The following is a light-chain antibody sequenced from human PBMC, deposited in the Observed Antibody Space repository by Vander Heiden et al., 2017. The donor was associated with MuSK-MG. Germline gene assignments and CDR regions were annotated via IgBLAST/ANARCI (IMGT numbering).Light chain of an antibody. J-gene: IGKJ1*01. V-gene: IGKV1-5*03. Sequence: DIQLTQSPSPLSASVGDRVTTTCRASQSISSWLAWYQQKPGKDPKLLIYKASSLESGVTSRFSGSGSGTEFTRTNSSLQPDDFATYYCQQSRTFGQGTKVEIK. CDR2: KAS. CDR1: QSISSW. CDR3: QQSRT.